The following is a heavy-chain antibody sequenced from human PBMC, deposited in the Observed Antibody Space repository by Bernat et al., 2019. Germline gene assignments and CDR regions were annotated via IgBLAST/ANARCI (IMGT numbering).Heavy chain of an antibody. Sequence: QVQLVQSGAEVKKPGASVKVSCKASGYTFTSYGISWVRQAPGQGLEWMGWISAYNGNTNYAQKLQGRVTMTTDTSTSTAYMELRSLRSDDTAVYYYATAHLEDDYIWGSYRLGYWGQGTLVTVSS. J-gene: IGHJ4*02. CDR3: ATAHLEDDYIWGSYRLGY. V-gene: IGHV1-18*01. CDR2: ISAYNGNT. CDR1: GYTFTSYG. D-gene: IGHD3-16*02.